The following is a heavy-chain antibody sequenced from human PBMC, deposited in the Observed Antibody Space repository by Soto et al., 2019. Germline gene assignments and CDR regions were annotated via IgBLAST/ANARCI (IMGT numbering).Heavy chain of an antibody. Sequence: QVQLVESGGGVVQPGRSLRLSCAASGFTFSNFAMHWARQAPGKGLEWVAVTSYDENTKFYAESVKGRFTISRDNXKXXLYLQLNSLRVEDTAVYYCARGTGSSGYSQRWFDPWGQGILVTVSS. CDR2: TSYDENTK. J-gene: IGHJ5*02. CDR3: ARGTGSSGYSQRWFDP. D-gene: IGHD3-22*01. CDR1: GFTFSNFA. V-gene: IGHV3-30-3*01.